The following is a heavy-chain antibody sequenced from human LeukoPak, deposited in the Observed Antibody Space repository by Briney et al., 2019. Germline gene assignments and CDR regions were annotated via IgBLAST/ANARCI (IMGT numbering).Heavy chain of an antibody. V-gene: IGHV3-30*18. D-gene: IGHD3-3*01. CDR3: AKDYDRHWALDY. Sequence: GGSLRLSCAASGFSFSAYGMHWVRQAPGKGLEWVAVISDDEIDRYYADSVKGRFTISRDKSKNTLYLQMNSLRAEDTALYYCAKDYDRHWALDYWGQGTLVTVSS. CDR1: GFSFSAYG. CDR2: ISDDEIDR. J-gene: IGHJ4*02.